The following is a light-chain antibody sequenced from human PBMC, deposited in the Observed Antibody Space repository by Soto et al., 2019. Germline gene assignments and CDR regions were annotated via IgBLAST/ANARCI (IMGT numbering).Light chain of an antibody. V-gene: IGLV2-8*01. CDR2: EVS. Sequence: QSVLTQPPSASGSPGQSVTISCTGTSSDIGGYHYVSWYQQHPGKAPKLMIFEVSKRPSGVPDRFSGSKSGNTASLTVSGLQAEDEADYYCCSHSGINYVFGTGTKVTVL. CDR3: CSHSGINYV. J-gene: IGLJ1*01. CDR1: SSDIGGYHY.